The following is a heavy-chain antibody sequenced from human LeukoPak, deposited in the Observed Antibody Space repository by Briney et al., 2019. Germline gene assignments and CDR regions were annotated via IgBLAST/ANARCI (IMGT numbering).Heavy chain of an antibody. D-gene: IGHD2-2*01. CDR1: AYTFTTYG. CDR3: ARDVGVVPAAMWFDP. V-gene: IGHV1-18*01. CDR2: ISAYNGVT. Sequence: GASVKVSCKASAYTFTTYGVSWVRRAPGQGLEWMGWISAYNGVTNYAQKFQGRVTMTTDTSTSTAYMELRSLRSDDTAVYYCARDVGVVPAAMWFDPWGQGTLVTVSS. J-gene: IGHJ5*02.